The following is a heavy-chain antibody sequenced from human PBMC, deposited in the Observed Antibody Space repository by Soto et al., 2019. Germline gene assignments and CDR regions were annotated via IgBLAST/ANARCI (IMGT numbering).Heavy chain of an antibody. V-gene: IGHV3-7*01. J-gene: IGHJ5*02. CDR3: ARSIAARLNWFDP. CDR2: IKQDGSEK. Sequence: EVRLVESGGGLVQPGGSLRLSCAASGFTFSSYWMSWVRQAPGKGLEWGANIKQDGSEKYYVDSVKGRFTISGDNAKNSLYLQMNSLRAEDTAVYYCARSIAARLNWFDPWGQGTLVTVSS. D-gene: IGHD6-6*01. CDR1: GFTFSSYW.